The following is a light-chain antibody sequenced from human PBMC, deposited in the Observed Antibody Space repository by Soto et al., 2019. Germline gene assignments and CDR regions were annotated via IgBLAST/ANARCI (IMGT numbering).Light chain of an antibody. J-gene: IGKJ4*02. CDR2: SLS. Sequence: DIQMAQSPSSLSASVGDTVTLTCRASQDIGNSLAWLQQKPGRAPKSLISSLSSLQSGVPSRFSGSRYGADFTLTISILQPEDFATYYCQQYKTYPLTFGGGTKVEIK. V-gene: IGKV1-16*01. CDR1: QDIGNS. CDR3: QQYKTYPLT.